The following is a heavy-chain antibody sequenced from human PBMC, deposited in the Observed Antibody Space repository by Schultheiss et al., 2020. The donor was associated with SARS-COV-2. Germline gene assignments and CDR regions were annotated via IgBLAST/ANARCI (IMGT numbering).Heavy chain of an antibody. CDR2: IKSKTDGGTT. CDR1: GFTFSSYA. V-gene: IGHV3-15*01. D-gene: IGHD2-8*01. CDR3: TTDSDRYCTNGVCYAFDY. Sequence: GGSLRLSCAASGFTFSSYAMHWVRQAPGKGLEWVGRIKSKTDGGTTDYAAPVKGRFTISRDDSKNTLYLKMNSLKTEDTAVYYCTTDSDRYCTNGVCYAFDYWGQGTLVTVSS. J-gene: IGHJ4*02.